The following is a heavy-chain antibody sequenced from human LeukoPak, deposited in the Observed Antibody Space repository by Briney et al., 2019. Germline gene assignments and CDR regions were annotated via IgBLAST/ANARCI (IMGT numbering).Heavy chain of an antibody. D-gene: IGHD2-15*01. CDR3: ARVVRGGGYYCSGGSCYEEHFDY. J-gene: IGHJ4*02. CDR1: GGSISSGSYY. V-gene: IGHV4-61*02. Sequence: PSQTLSLTCTVSGGSISSGSYYWSWIRQPAGKGLEWIGRIYTSGSTNYNPSLKSRVTISVDTSKNQFSLKLGSVTAADTAVYYCARVVRGGGYYCSGGSCYEEHFDYWGQGTLVTVSS. CDR2: IYTSGST.